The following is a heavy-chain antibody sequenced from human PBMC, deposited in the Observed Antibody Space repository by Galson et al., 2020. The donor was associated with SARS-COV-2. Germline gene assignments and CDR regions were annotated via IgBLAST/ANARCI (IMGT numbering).Heavy chain of an antibody. D-gene: IGHD3-16*01. CDR1: GGTFSSYA. CDR3: ARDPGPFLFGHYYMDV. Sequence: ASVKVPCKASGGTFSSYAISWVRQAPGQGLEWMGRIIPIFGTANYAQKFQGRVTITADKSTSTAYMELSSLRSEDTAVYYCARDPGPFLFGHYYMDVWGKGTTGTISS. J-gene: IGHJ6*03. V-gene: IGHV1-69*06. CDR2: IIPIFGTA.